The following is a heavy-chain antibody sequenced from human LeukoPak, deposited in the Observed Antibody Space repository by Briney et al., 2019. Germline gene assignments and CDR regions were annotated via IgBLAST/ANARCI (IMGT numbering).Heavy chain of an antibody. CDR2: ISSSSSYI. CDR1: GFTFSSYS. V-gene: IGHV3-21*01. J-gene: IGHJ1*01. CDR3: ARDWPTIAAAGTIPEYFQH. D-gene: IGHD6-13*01. Sequence: PGGSLRLSCAASGFTFSSYSMNWVRQAPGKGLEWVSSISSSSSYIYYADSVKGRFTVSRDNAKNSLYLQMNSLRAEDTAVNYCARDWPTIAAAGTIPEYFQHWGQGTLVTVSS.